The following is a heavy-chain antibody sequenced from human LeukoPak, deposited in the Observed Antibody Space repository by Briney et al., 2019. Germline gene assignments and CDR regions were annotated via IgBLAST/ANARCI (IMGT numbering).Heavy chain of an antibody. D-gene: IGHD3-10*01. CDR1: GFTFSSYW. J-gene: IGHJ4*02. CDR3: AKSLALLWWREGDY. CDR2: IRYDGSNK. V-gene: IGHV3-30*02. Sequence: PGGSLRLSCAASGFTFSSYWMHWVRQAPGKGLEWVAFIRYDGSNKYYADSVKGRFTISRDNSKNTLYLQMNSLRAEDTAVYYCAKSLALLWWREGDYWGQGTLVTVSS.